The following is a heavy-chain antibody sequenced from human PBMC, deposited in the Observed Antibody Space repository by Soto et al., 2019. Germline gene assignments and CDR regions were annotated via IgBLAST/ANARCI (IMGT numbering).Heavy chain of an antibody. CDR3: AKDTAYYSTVSTDAFDI. D-gene: IGHD3-10*01. V-gene: IGHV3-23*01. J-gene: IGHJ3*02. CDR1: GFTFSSYA. CDR2: ISGSGGST. Sequence: GGSLRLSCAASGFTFSSYAMSWVRQAPGKGLEWVSAISGSGGSTYYADSVKGRFTISRDNSKNTLYLQMNSLRAEDTAVYYCAKDTAYYSTVSTDAFDIWGQGTMVTVSS.